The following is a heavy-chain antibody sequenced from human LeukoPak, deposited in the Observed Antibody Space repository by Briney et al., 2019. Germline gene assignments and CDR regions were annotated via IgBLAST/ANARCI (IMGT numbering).Heavy chain of an antibody. CDR2: IIPIFGTA. CDR1: GGTFSSYA. V-gene: IGHV1-69*13. D-gene: IGHD3-3*01. J-gene: IGHJ6*03. CDR3: ARARSYDFWSGYYNLVGDDYYYYMDV. Sequence: ASVKVSCKASGGTFSSYAISWVRQAPGQGLEWMGGIIPIFGTANYAQKFQGRVTITADESTSTAYMELSSLRSEDTAVYYCARARSYDFWSGYYNLVGDDYYYYMDVWGKGTTVTVSS.